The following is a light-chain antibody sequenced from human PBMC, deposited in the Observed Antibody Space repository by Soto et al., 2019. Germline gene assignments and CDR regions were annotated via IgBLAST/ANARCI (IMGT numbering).Light chain of an antibody. V-gene: IGLV2-14*01. Sequence: QSALTQPASVSGSPGQSISISCTGTSSDIGGYNYVSWYQQHPGKAPKLMIYEVSNRPSGVSNRFSGSKSGNTASLTISGLQAEDEADYYCSSSTSSSTSLFGTGTKLPVL. CDR1: SSDIGGYNY. CDR2: EVS. J-gene: IGLJ1*01. CDR3: SSSTSSSTSL.